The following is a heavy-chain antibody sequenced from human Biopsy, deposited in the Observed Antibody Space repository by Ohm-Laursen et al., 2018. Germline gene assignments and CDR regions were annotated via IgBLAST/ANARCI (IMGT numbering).Heavy chain of an antibody. CDR3: ARAGVGSDGTDSYYYGMDV. CDR2: ISPSGATT. Sequence: GASVKVSCKASGNTFATYHIHWVRQAPGQGLEWMGVISPSGATTPFSQKFQGRITMTRDTSTGTVYMDLNSLGSEDTAVYYCARAGVGSDGTDSYYYGMDVWGPGTTVTVSS. D-gene: IGHD5-24*01. CDR1: GNTFATYH. V-gene: IGHV1-46*01. J-gene: IGHJ6*02.